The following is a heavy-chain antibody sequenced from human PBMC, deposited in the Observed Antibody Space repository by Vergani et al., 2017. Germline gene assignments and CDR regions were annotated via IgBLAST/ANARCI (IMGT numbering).Heavy chain of an antibody. V-gene: IGHV4-61*02. D-gene: IGHD6-13*01. CDR1: GGSISSGSYY. CDR3: ARGGQQLVVDWFDP. J-gene: IGHJ5*02. CDR2: IYTSGST. Sequence: QVQLQESGPGLVKPSQTLSLTCTVSGGSISSGSYYWSWIRQPAGKGLEWIGRIYTSGSTNYNPSLKSRVTISVDTSKNQFSLELSSVTAADTAVYYCARGGQQLVVDWFDPWGQGTLVTVSS.